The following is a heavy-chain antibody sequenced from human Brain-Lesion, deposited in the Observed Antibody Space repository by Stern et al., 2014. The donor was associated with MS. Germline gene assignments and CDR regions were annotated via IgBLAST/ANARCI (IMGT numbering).Heavy chain of an antibody. CDR3: ARGRVVPGFQYYATDV. CDR2: IFNSGST. J-gene: IGHJ6*02. CDR1: GGSISSGGYH. Sequence: QLQLQESGPGLVKPSQTLSLSCTVSGGSISSGGYHWSWIRQPAGQGLEWIGRIFNSGSTSHNPSLKSRVTIPNETTKNPVSLRLNSMTAADTAVYYCARGRVVPGFQYYATDVWGQGTTVIVSS. D-gene: IGHD2-2*01. V-gene: IGHV4-61*02.